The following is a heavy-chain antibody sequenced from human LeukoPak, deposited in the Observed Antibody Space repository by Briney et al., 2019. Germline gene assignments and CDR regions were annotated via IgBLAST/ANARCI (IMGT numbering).Heavy chain of an antibody. CDR3: ARERGMVREVPSRPDY. Sequence: ASVKVSCKASGYIFTSYGISWVRQAPGHGLEWMGWTSAYNGNTNSAQQFQGRLSISTDTSTSTAYMELRSLGSDDTAIYVCARERGMVREVPSRPDYWGQGPLVTVSA. CDR2: TSAYNGNT. CDR1: GYIFTSYG. D-gene: IGHD3-10*01. J-gene: IGHJ4*02. V-gene: IGHV1-18*04.